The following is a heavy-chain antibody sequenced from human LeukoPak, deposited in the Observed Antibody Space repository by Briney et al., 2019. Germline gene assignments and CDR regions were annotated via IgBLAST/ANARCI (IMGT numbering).Heavy chain of an antibody. CDR3: ARGYYDYVWGSYRPKRFDP. CDR1: GGSISSGGYS. J-gene: IGHJ5*02. CDR2: IYHSGST. D-gene: IGHD3-16*02. Sequence: PPETLSLTCAVSGGSISSGGYSWSWIRQPPGKGLEWIGYIYHSGSTYYNPSLKSRVTISVNTSKNQFSLKLSSVTAADTAVYYCARGYYDYVWGSYRPKRFDPWGQGTLVTVSS. V-gene: IGHV4-30-2*01.